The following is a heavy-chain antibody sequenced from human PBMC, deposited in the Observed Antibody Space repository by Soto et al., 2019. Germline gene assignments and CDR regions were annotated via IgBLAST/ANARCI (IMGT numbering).Heavy chain of an antibody. CDR1: GGSISSGDYY. Sequence: SETLSLTCTVSGGSISSGDYYWSWIRQPPGKGLEWIGYIYYSGSTYYNPSLKSRVTISVDTSKNQFSLKLSSVTAADTAVYYCASLGRIAARPIDYWGQGTLVT. D-gene: IGHD6-6*01. CDR2: IYYSGST. J-gene: IGHJ4*02. V-gene: IGHV4-30-4*01. CDR3: ASLGRIAARPIDY.